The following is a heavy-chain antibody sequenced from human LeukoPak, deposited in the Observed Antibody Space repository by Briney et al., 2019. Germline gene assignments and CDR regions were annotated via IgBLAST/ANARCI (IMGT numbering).Heavy chain of an antibody. Sequence: ASVKVSCKASGYTFSSYYMHWVRQAPGQGLEWMGIINPSGGSTSYAQKFQGRVTMTRDMSTSTVYMELSSLRSEDTAVYYCARERKDDCTNGVCFLSYWGQGTLVTVSS. J-gene: IGHJ4*02. CDR3: ARERKDDCTNGVCFLSY. D-gene: IGHD2-8*01. V-gene: IGHV1-46*01. CDR2: INPSGGST. CDR1: GYTFSSYY.